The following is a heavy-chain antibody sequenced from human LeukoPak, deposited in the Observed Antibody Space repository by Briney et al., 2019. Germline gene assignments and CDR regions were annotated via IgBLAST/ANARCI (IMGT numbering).Heavy chain of an antibody. CDR2: ISAYNGNT. J-gene: IGHJ4*02. D-gene: IGHD6-19*01. Sequence: ASVKVSCKASGYTFTSYGISWVRPAPGQGLEWMGWISAYNGNTNYAQKLQGRVTMTTDTSTSTAYMELRSLRSDDTAVHYCAREGDSSGWPLIDYWGQGTLVTVSS. CDR1: GYTFTSYG. CDR3: AREGDSSGWPLIDY. V-gene: IGHV1-18*01.